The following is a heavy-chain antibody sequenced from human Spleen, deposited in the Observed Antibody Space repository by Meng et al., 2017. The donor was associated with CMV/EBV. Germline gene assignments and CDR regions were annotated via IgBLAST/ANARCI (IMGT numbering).Heavy chain of an antibody. CDR2: INHSGST. V-gene: IGHV4-34*09. Sequence: VQLQESGPGLVKPSQPLSLTCAVYGGSFSGYYWSWIRQPPGKGLEWIGEINHSGSTNYNPSLKSRVTISVDTSKNQFSLKLSSVTAADTAVYYCARGRSGSYLDYWGQGTLVTVSS. J-gene: IGHJ4*02. CDR3: ARGRSGSYLDY. D-gene: IGHD3-10*01. CDR1: GGSFSGYY.